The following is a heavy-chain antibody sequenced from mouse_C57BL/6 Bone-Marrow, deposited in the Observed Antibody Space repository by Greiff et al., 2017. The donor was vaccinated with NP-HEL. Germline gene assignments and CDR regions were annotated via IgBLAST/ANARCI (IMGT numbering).Heavy chain of an antibody. J-gene: IGHJ3*01. D-gene: IGHD4-1*01. CDR3: ARRGSWDSWFAY. V-gene: IGHV5-12*01. CDR1: GFTFSDYY. Sequence: VQLKQSGGGLVQPGGSLKLSCAASGFTFSDYYMYWVRQTPEKRLEWVAYISNGGGSTYYPDTVKGRFTISRDNAKNTLYLQMSRLKSEDTAMYYCARRGSWDSWFAYWGQGTLVTVSA. CDR2: ISNGGGST.